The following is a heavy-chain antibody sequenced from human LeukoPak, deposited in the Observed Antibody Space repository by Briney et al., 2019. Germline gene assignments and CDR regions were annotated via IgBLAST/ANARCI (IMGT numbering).Heavy chain of an antibody. J-gene: IGHJ6*02. Sequence: GGSLRLSCAASGFTFSSYWMSWVRQAPGKGLEWVANIKQDGSEKYHVDPVKGRFTISRDNAKKSLYLQMNSLRTEDTAVYYCARDHGLYSSGWYGYYGMDVWGQGTTVTVSS. CDR2: IKQDGSEK. CDR3: ARDHGLYSSGWYGYYGMDV. D-gene: IGHD6-19*01. CDR1: GFTFSSYW. V-gene: IGHV3-7*04.